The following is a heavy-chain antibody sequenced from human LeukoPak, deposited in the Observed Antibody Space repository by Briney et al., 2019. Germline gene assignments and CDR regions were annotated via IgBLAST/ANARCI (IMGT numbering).Heavy chain of an antibody. Sequence: GASVKVSCKASGYTFTSYGISWVRQAPGQGLEWMGGIISIFGTANYAQKFQGRVTITADESTSTAYMELSSLRSEDTAVYYCARAVRHRYCSSTSCYRGWFDPWGQGTLVTVSS. J-gene: IGHJ5*02. CDR3: ARAVRHRYCSSTSCYRGWFDP. V-gene: IGHV1-69*13. D-gene: IGHD2-2*01. CDR2: IISIFGTA. CDR1: GYTFTSYG.